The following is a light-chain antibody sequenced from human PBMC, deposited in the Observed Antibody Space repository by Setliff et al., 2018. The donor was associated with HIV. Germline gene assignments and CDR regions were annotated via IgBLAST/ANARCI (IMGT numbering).Light chain of an antibody. V-gene: IGKV1-5*03. Sequence: DIQMTQSPSTLSASVGDTVTITCRASQSISYRLAWYQQKPGKAPNLLIYKASSLESGVPSRFSGSGSGTEFTLTIGSLQPDDFATYFCQQYDSYSLTFGGGTKVDIK. CDR2: KAS. CDR3: QQYDSYSLT. CDR1: QSISYR. J-gene: IGKJ4*01.